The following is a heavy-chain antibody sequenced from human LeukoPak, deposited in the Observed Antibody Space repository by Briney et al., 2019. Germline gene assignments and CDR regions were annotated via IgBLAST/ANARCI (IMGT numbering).Heavy chain of an antibody. CDR3: ARHQSGVRWLQFSYYMDV. Sequence: SETLSLTCTVSGGSISSYYWSWIRQPAGKGLEWIGRIYTSGSTNYNPSLKSRVTMSVDTSKNQFSLKLSSVTAADTAVYYCARHQSGVRWLQFSYYMDVWGKGTTVTVSS. CDR2: IYTSGST. J-gene: IGHJ6*03. V-gene: IGHV4-4*07. CDR1: GGSISSYY. D-gene: IGHD5-24*01.